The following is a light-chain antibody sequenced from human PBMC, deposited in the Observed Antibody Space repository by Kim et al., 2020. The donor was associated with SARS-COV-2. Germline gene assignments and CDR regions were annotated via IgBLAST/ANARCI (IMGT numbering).Light chain of an antibody. CDR1: QGVANS. J-gene: IGKJ1*01. CDR3: QKYNHAPWT. CDR2: AAS. Sequence: VAVGNRVNIPCRARQGVANSLVWYQQKPGKVPQLLIYAASALQQGVPSGFSGSRPGTDLPLTISSLQPEGGATYYCQKYNHAPWTFGQGNKV. V-gene: IGKV1-27*01.